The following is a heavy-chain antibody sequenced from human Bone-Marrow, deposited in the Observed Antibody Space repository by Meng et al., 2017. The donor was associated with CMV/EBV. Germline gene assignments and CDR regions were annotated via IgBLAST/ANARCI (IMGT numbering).Heavy chain of an antibody. Sequence: GESLKISCAASGFTFSTYAMSWVRQAPGKGLEWVSAISGSGTSTYYADSVKGRFTISRDNSKNTLYLQMNSLRVEDTAVYYCAKEPSSWYRPSFDYWGHATLVTVSS. CDR2: ISGSGTST. V-gene: IGHV3-23*01. D-gene: IGHD6-13*01. CDR1: GFTFSTYA. CDR3: AKEPSSWYRPSFDY. J-gene: IGHJ4*01.